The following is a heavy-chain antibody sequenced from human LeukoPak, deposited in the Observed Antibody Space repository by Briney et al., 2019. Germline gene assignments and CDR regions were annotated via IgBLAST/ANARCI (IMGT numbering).Heavy chain of an antibody. CDR2: ISGSGSST. D-gene: IGHD3-22*01. V-gene: IGHV3-23*01. J-gene: IGHJ5*01. CDR3: AKDPDSSGYYSNWFDS. CDR1: GFIFSSYA. Sequence: GGSLRLSCAASGFIFSSYAMSWVRQAPGKGLDWVSAISGSGSSTYYADSVKGQFTISRDISKNTLYLQMNSLRAEDTAVYYCAKDPDSSGYYSNWFDSWGQGTLVTVSS.